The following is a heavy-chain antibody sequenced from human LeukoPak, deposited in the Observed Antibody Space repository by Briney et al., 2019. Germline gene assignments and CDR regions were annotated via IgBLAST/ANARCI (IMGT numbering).Heavy chain of an antibody. CDR3: ARVVGATLDVWFVP. CDR2: IYYSGST. CDR1: GGSIGSYY. V-gene: IGHV4-59*01. Sequence: PSETLSLTCNVSGGSIGSYYWSWIRQPPGKGLEGIGYIYYSGSTNYNPSLKSRVTISVDTSKNQFSLKLSSVTAADTAVYYCARVVGATLDVWFVPSGQGTLVTLSS. D-gene: IGHD1-26*01. J-gene: IGHJ5*02.